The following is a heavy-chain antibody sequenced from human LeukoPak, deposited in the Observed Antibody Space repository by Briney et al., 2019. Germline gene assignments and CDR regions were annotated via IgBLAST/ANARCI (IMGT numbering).Heavy chain of an antibody. V-gene: IGHV4-59*08. CDR3: ARGHGRVDY. CDR2: IYYSGST. J-gene: IGHJ4*02. Sequence: SETLSLTCTVSGGSISSYYWSWIRQPPGKGLEWIGYIYYSGSTNYNPSLKSRVTISVDTSKNQFSLKLSSVTAADTAVYYCARGHGRVDYWGQGTLVTVSS. CDR1: GGSISSYY.